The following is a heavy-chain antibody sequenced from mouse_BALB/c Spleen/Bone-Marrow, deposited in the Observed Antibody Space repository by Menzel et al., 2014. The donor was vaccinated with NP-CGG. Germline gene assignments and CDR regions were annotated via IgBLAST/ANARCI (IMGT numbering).Heavy chain of an antibody. D-gene: IGHD2-3*01. CDR3: ARPDDGYYAMDY. Sequence: EVQGVESGGGLVQPGGSLKLSCAASGLDFSRYWMSWVRQAPGKGLEWIGEINPDSSTINYTPSLKDKFIISRDNAKNTLYLQMSKVRSEDTALYYCARPDDGYYAMDYWGQGTSVAVSS. CDR2: INPDSSTI. J-gene: IGHJ4*01. CDR1: GLDFSRYW. V-gene: IGHV4-1*02.